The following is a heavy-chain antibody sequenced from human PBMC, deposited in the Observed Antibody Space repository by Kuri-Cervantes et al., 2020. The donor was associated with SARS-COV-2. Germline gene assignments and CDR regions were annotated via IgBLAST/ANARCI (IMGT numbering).Heavy chain of an antibody. CDR3: ARTKGTIFGVVNWFDP. Sequence: GSLRLSCAASGFTFSDYYMSWIRQAPGKGLEWIGSIYHSGSTYYNPSLKSRVTISVDTSKNQFSLKLSSVTAADTAVYYCARTKGTIFGVVNWFDPWGQGTLVTVSS. J-gene: IGHJ5*02. D-gene: IGHD3-3*01. CDR2: IYHSGST. V-gene: IGHV4-38-2*01. CDR1: GFTFSDYY.